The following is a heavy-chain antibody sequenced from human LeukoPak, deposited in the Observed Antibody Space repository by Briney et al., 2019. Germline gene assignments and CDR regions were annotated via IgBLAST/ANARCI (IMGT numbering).Heavy chain of an antibody. CDR1: GGSISSGDYY. CDR2: IYYSGST. J-gene: IGHJ4*02. D-gene: IGHD5-12*01. Sequence: SETLSLTCTVSGGSISSGDYYWSWIRQPPGKGLEWIGYIYYSGSTYYNPSLKSRVTISVDTSKNQFSLKLSSVTAADTAVYYCARDIGGYDSSGETYYFDYWGQGTLVTVSS. V-gene: IGHV4-30-4*02. CDR3: ARDIGGYDSSGETYYFDY.